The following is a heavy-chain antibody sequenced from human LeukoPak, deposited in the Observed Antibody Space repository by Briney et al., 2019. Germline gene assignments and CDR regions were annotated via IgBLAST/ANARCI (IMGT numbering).Heavy chain of an antibody. CDR1: GFTFRDYY. J-gene: IGHJ4*02. Sequence: GGSLRLSCAASGFTFRDYYMSWIRQAPGKGLEWVSYISSSGSTIYYADSVKGRFTISRDNAKNSLYLQMNSLRAEDTAVYYCASGPPMVRGAMADYWGQGTLVTVSS. CDR2: ISSSGSTI. D-gene: IGHD3-10*01. CDR3: ASGPPMVRGAMADY. V-gene: IGHV3-11*01.